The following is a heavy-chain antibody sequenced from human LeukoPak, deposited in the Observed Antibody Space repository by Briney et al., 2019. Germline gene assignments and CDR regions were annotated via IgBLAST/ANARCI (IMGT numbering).Heavy chain of an antibody. CDR3: ASRSSLVDYYFDY. V-gene: IGHV4-39*07. CDR1: GGSISSSSYY. CDR2: IYYSGST. J-gene: IGHJ4*02. Sequence: SETLSLTCTVSGGSISSSSYYWGWIRQPPGKGLEWIGSIYYSGSTYYNPSLKSRVTISVDTSKNQFSLKLSSVTAADTAVYYCASRSSLVDYYFDYWGQGTLVTVSS. D-gene: IGHD6-6*01.